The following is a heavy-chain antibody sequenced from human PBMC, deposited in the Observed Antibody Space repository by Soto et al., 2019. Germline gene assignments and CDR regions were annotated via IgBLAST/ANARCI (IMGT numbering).Heavy chain of an antibody. D-gene: IGHD6-6*01. Sequence: QVPLVQSGAEVKKPGASVKVSCKASGYTFTSYDINWVRQATGQGLEWMGWMNPNSGNTGYAQKFQGRVTMTRNTSISTAYMELSSLRSEDTAVYYCARGQPRGRQLVLSPYYYYYYGMDVWGQGTTVTVSS. CDR2: MNPNSGNT. CDR1: GYTFTSYD. CDR3: ARGQPRGRQLVLSPYYYYYYGMDV. J-gene: IGHJ6*02. V-gene: IGHV1-8*01.